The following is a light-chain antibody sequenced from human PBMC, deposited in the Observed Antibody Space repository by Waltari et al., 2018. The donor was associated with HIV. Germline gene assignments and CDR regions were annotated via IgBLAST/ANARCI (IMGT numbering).Light chain of an antibody. J-gene: IGLJ2*01. Sequence: SYELTQPPSVSVSPGQTARITCSGDALPKQYAYWYQQKPGQAPVLGIYKDSERPSGIPERFSGSSSGTTVTLTISGVQAEDEADYYCQSADTSGTHVVFGGGTKLIVL. CDR3: QSADTSGTHVV. V-gene: IGLV3-25*03. CDR1: ALPKQY. CDR2: KDS.